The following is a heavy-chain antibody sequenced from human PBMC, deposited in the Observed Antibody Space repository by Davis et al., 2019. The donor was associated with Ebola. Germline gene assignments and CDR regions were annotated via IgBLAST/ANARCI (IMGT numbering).Heavy chain of an antibody. CDR1: GFDFTKYW. CDR3: ARLVTTNYYYYGMDV. V-gene: IGHV5-51*01. J-gene: IGHJ6*02. D-gene: IGHD4-17*01. CDR2: IYPGDSNT. Sequence: PGGSLRLSCKGSGFDFTKYWIAWVRQMPGKGLEWMGIIYPGDSNTRYSPSFQGQVTISADKSINTAYLQWSSLKASDTAMYYCARLVTTNYYYYGMDVWGQGTTVTVSS.